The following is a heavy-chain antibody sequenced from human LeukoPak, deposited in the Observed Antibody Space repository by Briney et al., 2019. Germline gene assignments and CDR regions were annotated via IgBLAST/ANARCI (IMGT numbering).Heavy chain of an antibody. Sequence: GASVKVSCKASGYTFTGYYMHWVRQAPGQGLEWMGWINPNSSGTNYAQKFQGRVTMTRDTSISTAYMELSRLRSDDTAVYYCARDLWAARPRNDYWGQGTLVTVSS. J-gene: IGHJ4*02. CDR2: INPNSSGT. D-gene: IGHD6-6*01. CDR1: GYTFTGYY. CDR3: ARDLWAARPRNDY. V-gene: IGHV1-2*02.